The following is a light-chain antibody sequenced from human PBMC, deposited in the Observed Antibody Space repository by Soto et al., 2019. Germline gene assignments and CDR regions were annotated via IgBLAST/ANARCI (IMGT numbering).Light chain of an antibody. Sequence: QSALTQPASVSGSPGQSITISCIGTSSDIGRYNYVSWYQQYPGKAPKFMIYDVSKRPSGVSNRFSGSKSGNTASLTISGLQAEDEADYYCSSYISSSTYVFGTGTKLTVL. CDR1: SSDIGRYNY. CDR3: SSYISSSTYV. J-gene: IGLJ1*01. CDR2: DVS. V-gene: IGLV2-14*01.